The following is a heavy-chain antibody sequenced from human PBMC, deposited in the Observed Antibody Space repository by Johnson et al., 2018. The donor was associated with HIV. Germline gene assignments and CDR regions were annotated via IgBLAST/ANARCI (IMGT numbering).Heavy chain of an antibody. V-gene: IGHV3-30*04. Sequence: QVQLVESGGGVVQPGRSLRLSCAASRFTFSSYAMHWVRQAPGKGLEWVAVISYDGSNKYYADSVKGRFTISSDNSKNTLYLQMNSLRAEDTALYYCAKVPVGAKGPVAFDIWGQGTMVTVSS. J-gene: IGHJ3*02. CDR1: RFTFSSYA. CDR2: ISYDGSNK. CDR3: AKVPVGAKGPVAFDI. D-gene: IGHD1-26*01.